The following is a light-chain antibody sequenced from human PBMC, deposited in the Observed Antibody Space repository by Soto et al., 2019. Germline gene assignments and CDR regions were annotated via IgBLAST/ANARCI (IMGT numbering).Light chain of an antibody. Sequence: EIVLTQSPGTLSLSPGERATLSCRASQSVSSNYLAWYQQKPGQAPRLLIYGASSRATGIPDSFSGSGSGTDFTLTISRLEPEDFAVYYCQQYGKLPITFGQGTRLEIK. CDR2: GAS. CDR1: QSVSSNY. V-gene: IGKV3-20*01. J-gene: IGKJ5*01. CDR3: QQYGKLPIT.